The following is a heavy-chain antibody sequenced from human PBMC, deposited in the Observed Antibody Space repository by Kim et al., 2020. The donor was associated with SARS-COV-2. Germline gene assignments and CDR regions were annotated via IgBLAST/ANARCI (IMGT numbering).Heavy chain of an antibody. D-gene: IGHD2-2*01. V-gene: IGHV1-18*01. Sequence: ASVKVSCKASGYTFTSYGISWVRQAPGQGLEWMGWISAYNGNTNYAQKLQGRVTMTTDTSTSTAYMELRSLRSDDTAVYYCARGAGCSSTSCPVYYYYYGMDVWGQGTTVTVSS. CDR3: ARGAGCSSTSCPVYYYYYGMDV. CDR2: ISAYNGNT. CDR1: GYTFTSYG. J-gene: IGHJ6*02.